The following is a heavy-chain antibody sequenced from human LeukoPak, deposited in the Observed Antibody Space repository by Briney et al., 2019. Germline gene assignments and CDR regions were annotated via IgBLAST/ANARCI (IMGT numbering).Heavy chain of an antibody. J-gene: IGHJ6*02. CDR3: ARDRVIYYYYGMDV. D-gene: IGHD3-10*01. CDR1: GFTFSSYS. V-gene: IGHV3-30*04. Sequence: GGSLRLSCEASGFTFSSYSVHWVRQAPGKGLEWVAVISHDGSNKYYADSVKGRFTISRDNSKNTLYLQMNSLIGEDTAVYYCARDRVIYYYYGMDVWGQGTTVTVSS. CDR2: ISHDGSNK.